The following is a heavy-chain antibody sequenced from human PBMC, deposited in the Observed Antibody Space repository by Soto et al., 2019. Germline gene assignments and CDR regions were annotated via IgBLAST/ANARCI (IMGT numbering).Heavy chain of an antibody. CDR2: ISGSGGST. CDR1: GFTFSNYA. V-gene: IGHV3-23*01. J-gene: IGHJ4*02. Sequence: EVQLLESGGGLVQPGGSLRLSCAAPGFTFSNYAMNWVRQAPGKGLEWVSVISGSGGSTYYADSVKGRFTISRDNSKNTLYLQMNGRRGEDTAVYYCARRSSCWYFDYWGQGTLVTVSS. CDR3: ARRSSCWYFDY. D-gene: IGHD6-19*01.